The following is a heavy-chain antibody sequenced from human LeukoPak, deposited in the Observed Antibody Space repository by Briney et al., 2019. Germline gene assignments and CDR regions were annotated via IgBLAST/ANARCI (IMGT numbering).Heavy chain of an antibody. CDR3: ARYTYGYLNAFDI. Sequence: PGGSLRLSCAASGLTVSSNYMSWVRQAPGKGLEWVSLIYSGGSTYYADSVKGRFTISRDNSKNTLYLQMNSLRAEDTAVYYCARYTYGYLNAFDIWGQGTMVTVSS. J-gene: IGHJ3*02. CDR1: GLTVSSNY. CDR2: IYSGGST. V-gene: IGHV3-53*01. D-gene: IGHD5-18*01.